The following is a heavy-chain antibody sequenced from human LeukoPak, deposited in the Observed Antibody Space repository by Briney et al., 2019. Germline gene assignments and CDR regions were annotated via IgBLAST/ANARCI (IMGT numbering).Heavy chain of an antibody. CDR3: ARHRRWLQFRYFDY. CDR2: INHSGST. J-gene: IGHJ4*02. V-gene: IGHV4-34*01. Sequence: SETLSLTCAVYGGSFSGYYWSWIRQPPGKGLEWIGEINHSGSTNYNPSLKSRVTISVDTSKNQFSLKLSSVTAADTAVYYCARHRRWLQFRYFDYWGQGTLVTVSS. CDR1: GGSFSGYY. D-gene: IGHD5-24*01.